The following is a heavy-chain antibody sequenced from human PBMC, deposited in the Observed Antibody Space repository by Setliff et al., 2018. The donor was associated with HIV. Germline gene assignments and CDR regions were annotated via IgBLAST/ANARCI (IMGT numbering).Heavy chain of an antibody. J-gene: IGHJ4*02. CDR3: ARVRLRVPPSTFDY. CDR2: INHSGIT. Sequence: SETLSLTCAVYGASFSGYYWAWIRQSPGTGLEWIGEINHSGITNYNPALKSRVTISTDTSKNQFSLRLNSVTAADTAVYYCARVRLRVPPSTFDYWGQGAQVTVSS. V-gene: IGHV4-34*01. D-gene: IGHD2-2*01. CDR1: GASFSGYY.